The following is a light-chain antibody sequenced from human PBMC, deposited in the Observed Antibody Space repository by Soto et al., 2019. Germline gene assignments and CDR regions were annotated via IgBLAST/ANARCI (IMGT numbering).Light chain of an antibody. Sequence: QAVVTQEPSLTVSPGGTVTLTCGSSTGPVTSGHYPHWFHQKPGQAPRTLIYDTTNRHSWAPARFSGSLLGGKAALTLSGAQPEDEAEYYFSLSHSGDLVFGGGTKLTVL. CDR2: DTT. CDR3: SLSHSGDLV. J-gene: IGLJ3*02. CDR1: TGPVTSGHY. V-gene: IGLV7-46*01.